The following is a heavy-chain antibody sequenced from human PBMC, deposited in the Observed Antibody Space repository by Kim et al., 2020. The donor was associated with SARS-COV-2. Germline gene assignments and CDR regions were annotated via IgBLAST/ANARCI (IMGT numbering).Heavy chain of an antibody. V-gene: IGHV1-8*01. J-gene: IGHJ5*02. Sequence: YAQKCQGRVTMTRNTSTSTAYMELSSLRSEDTAVYYCARVDDILTGNWFDPWGQGTLVTVSS. CDR3: ARVDDILTGNWFDP. D-gene: IGHD3-9*01.